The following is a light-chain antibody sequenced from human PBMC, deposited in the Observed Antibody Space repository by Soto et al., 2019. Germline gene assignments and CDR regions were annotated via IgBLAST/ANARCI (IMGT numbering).Light chain of an antibody. CDR3: YSTDSSGNHRV. J-gene: IGLJ2*01. CDR1: ALPKKY. V-gene: IGLV3-10*01. CDR2: EDS. Sequence: SYELTQPASVSVSPGQTARITCSGDALPKKYAYWFQQKSGQAPVLVIYEDSKRPPGIPEKFSGSSSGTMATLTISGAQEEDEADYYCYSTDSSGNHRVFGGGTKLTVL.